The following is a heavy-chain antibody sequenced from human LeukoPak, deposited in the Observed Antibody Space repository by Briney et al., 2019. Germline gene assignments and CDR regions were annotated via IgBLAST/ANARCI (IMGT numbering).Heavy chain of an antibody. CDR2: IYYSGST. D-gene: IGHD3-16*01. CDR1: GGSISSYY. CDR3: ARGRYGWLPFDF. Sequence: PSETLSLTCTVSGGSISSYYWSWIRQPPGKGLEWIGYIYYSGSTNYNPSLKSRVTISVDTSKNQFTLKLSSVTAADTALYYCARGRYGWLPFDFWGQGTLVTVSS. V-gene: IGHV4-59*01. J-gene: IGHJ4*02.